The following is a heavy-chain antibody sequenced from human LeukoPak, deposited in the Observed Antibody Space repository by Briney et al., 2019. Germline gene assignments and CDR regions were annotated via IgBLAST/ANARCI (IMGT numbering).Heavy chain of an antibody. D-gene: IGHD3-10*01. CDR1: GFTFDDYA. CDR3: AKDPINYYGSGSYYVRSYLDY. Sequence: GGSLRLSCAASGFTFDDYAMHWVRQAPGKGPEWVSGISWNSGIIDYADSVKGRFAISRDNAKNSLYLQMNSLRAEDTALYYCAKDPINYYGSGSYYVRSYLDYWGQGTLVTVSS. J-gene: IGHJ4*02. V-gene: IGHV3-9*01. CDR2: ISWNSGII.